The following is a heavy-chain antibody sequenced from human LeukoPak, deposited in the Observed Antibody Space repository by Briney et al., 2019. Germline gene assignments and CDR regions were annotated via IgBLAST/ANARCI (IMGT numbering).Heavy chain of an antibody. CDR1: GFTFSSYG. CDR3: AKTSDYSSGWSGFDY. J-gene: IGHJ4*02. CDR2: ISYDGSNK. D-gene: IGHD6-19*01. V-gene: IGHV3-30*18. Sequence: GGSLRLSCAASGFTFSSYGMHWVRQAPGKGLEWVAVISYDGSNKYYADSVKGRFTISRDNSKNTLYLQMNSLRAEDTAVYYCAKTSDYSSGWSGFDYWGQGTLVTVSS.